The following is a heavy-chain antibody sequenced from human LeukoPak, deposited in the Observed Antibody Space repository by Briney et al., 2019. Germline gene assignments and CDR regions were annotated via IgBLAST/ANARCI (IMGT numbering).Heavy chain of an antibody. D-gene: IGHD3-10*01. CDR3: ARVPYYGSGSYPYYFDY. Sequence: GASVKVSCEASGYSFADYYMHWVRQAPGQGLEWMGWINPNSGDTKYAQKFQGRVTMTRDTSISSAYMELNSLTSDDTAVYYCARVPYYGSGSYPYYFDYWGHGTLVTVSS. CDR2: INPNSGDT. J-gene: IGHJ4*01. CDR1: GYSFADYY. V-gene: IGHV1-2*02.